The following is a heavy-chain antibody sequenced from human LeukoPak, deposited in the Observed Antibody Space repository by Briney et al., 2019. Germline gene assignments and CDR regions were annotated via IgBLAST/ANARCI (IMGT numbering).Heavy chain of an antibody. J-gene: IGHJ6*02. CDR1: GGSISSYY. V-gene: IGHV4-59*08. CDR2: IYYSGST. CDR3: ARLGGTYYGMDV. Sequence: SETLSLTCTVSGGSISSYYWSWIRQPPGKGLEWIGYIYYSGSTNYNPSLKSRVTISVDTSKNQLSLKLSSVTAADTAVYYCARLGGTYYGMDVWGQGTTVTVSS. D-gene: IGHD2-15*01.